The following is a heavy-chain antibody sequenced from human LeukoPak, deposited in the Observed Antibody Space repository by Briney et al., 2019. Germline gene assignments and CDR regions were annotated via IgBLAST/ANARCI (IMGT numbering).Heavy chain of an antibody. J-gene: IGHJ4*02. D-gene: IGHD3-22*01. Sequence: PGGSLRLSCAASGFIFSSYSMNWVRQAPGKGLEWVSSITSTGSKVYYADSVKGRFTISRDNGKNSLYPQMNSLRAEDTALYFCAREDPYYYDSSGYYAPDYWGQGTLVTVSS. CDR3: AREDPYYYDSSGYYAPDY. CDR1: GFIFSSYS. V-gene: IGHV3-21*01. CDR2: ITSTGSKV.